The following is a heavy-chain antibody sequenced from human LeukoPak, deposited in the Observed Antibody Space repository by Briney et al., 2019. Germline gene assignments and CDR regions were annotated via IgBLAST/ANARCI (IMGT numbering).Heavy chain of an antibody. CDR2: INPSGGST. CDR3: ARSNRESGSFLHSDAFDI. CDR1: GYSFTTYY. J-gene: IGHJ3*02. V-gene: IGHV1-46*01. D-gene: IGHD1-26*01. Sequence: GASVKVSCKASGYSFTTYYMSWVRQAPGQGLEWMGIINPSGGSTSYAQKFQGRVTMTRVTSTNTVYMELSSLRSEDTAVYYCARSNRESGSFLHSDAFDIWGQGTMVTVSS.